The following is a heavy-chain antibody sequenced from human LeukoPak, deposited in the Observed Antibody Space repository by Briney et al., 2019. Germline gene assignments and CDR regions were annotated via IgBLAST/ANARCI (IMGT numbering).Heavy chain of an antibody. J-gene: IGHJ6*03. CDR2: IYKNAIT. Sequence: ETLSLTCSVSGGSISSSSYYWGWIRQPLGKGLEWVSVIYKNAITFHADTVKGRFTISRDNSKNTLYLQMNNLRADDTAVYYCTRSLRVRGVPDYMDVWGKGTTVTVS. CDR3: TRSLRVRGVPDYMDV. V-gene: IGHV3-53*01. D-gene: IGHD3-10*01. CDR1: GGSISSSSYY.